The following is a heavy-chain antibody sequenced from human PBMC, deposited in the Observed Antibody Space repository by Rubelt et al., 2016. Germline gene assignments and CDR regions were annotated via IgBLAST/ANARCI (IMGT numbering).Heavy chain of an antibody. Sequence: QVQLQQWGAGLLKPSETLSLTCAVYGGSFSGYYWSWIRQPPGKGLEWIGEINHSGSTNYNPSLKSRVTISVDTSKNQFSLKLSSGTAADTAVYYCARDRLTKAARGHSWFDPWGQGTLVTVSS. J-gene: IGHJ5*02. CDR1: GGSFSGYY. CDR3: ARDRLTKAARGHSWFDP. D-gene: IGHD6-6*01. CDR2: INHSGST. V-gene: IGHV4-34*01.